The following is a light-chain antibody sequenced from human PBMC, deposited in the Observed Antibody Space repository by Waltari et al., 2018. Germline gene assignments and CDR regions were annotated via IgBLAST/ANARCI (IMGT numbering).Light chain of an antibody. CDR3: QQYHNWPLT. V-gene: IGKV3-15*01. CDR1: QTVSND. Sequence: ETVMTQSPATLSVSPGERATLSCRASQTVSNDLAWYQQKPGQAPRLLIYGASTRPTGVPARFSGSGYGTEFTLTISSLQSDDFEVYYCQQYHNWPLTFGGGTKVEIK. J-gene: IGKJ4*01. CDR2: GAS.